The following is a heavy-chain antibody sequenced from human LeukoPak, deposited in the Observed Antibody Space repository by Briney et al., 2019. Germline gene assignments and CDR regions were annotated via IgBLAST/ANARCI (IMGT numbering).Heavy chain of an antibody. CDR1: GFTFSDYY. CDR2: ISSSSSTI. Sequence: GGSLRLSCAASGFTFSDYYMSWIRQAPGKGREWVSYISSSSSTIYYADYVKGRFTISRDNAKNSLYLQMNSLRAEDTAVDYCARVVATTGMLGPFDYWGQGTLVTVSS. J-gene: IGHJ4*02. CDR3: ARVVATTGMLGPFDY. V-gene: IGHV3-11*04. D-gene: IGHD5-12*01.